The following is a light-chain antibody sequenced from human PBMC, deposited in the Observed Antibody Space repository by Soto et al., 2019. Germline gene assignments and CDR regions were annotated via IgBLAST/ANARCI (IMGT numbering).Light chain of an antibody. CDR1: QSVSSY. CDR3: QQRSNWPPIT. Sequence: EIVLTQSPVTLSLSPGERATLSCRASQSVSSYLAWYQQKPGQAPRLLIYDAANRATGIPARFSGGGSGTDFTLTIDNLEPEDFAIYYCQQRSNWPPITFGPGTRIEIK. V-gene: IGKV3-11*01. CDR2: DAA. J-gene: IGKJ5*01.